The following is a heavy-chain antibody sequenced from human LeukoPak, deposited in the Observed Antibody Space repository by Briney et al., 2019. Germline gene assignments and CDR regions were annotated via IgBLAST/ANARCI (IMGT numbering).Heavy chain of an antibody. J-gene: IGHJ6*03. Sequence: SETLSLTCTVSGGSISSYYWSWIRQPPGKGLEWIGYIYYSGSTNYNPSLKSRVTISEDTSKNQVSLKVSSVTAADTAVYYCARHVGRGTQIYYMDVWGKGTTVTVSS. CDR1: GGSISSYY. D-gene: IGHD3-16*01. V-gene: IGHV4-59*08. CDR2: IYYSGST. CDR3: ARHVGRGTQIYYMDV.